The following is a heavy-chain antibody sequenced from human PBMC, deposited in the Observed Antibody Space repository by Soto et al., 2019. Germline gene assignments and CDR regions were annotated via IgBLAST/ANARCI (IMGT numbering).Heavy chain of an antibody. CDR3: ARGDSTDCSNGVCSFFYNHDMDV. CDR2: INPKSGGT. J-gene: IGHJ6*02. Sequence: ASVKVSCKASRYSFTDYHIHWVRQAPAQGLEWLGRINPKSGGTSTAQKFQGWVTMTTHTSISTASMELTRLTSDDTAIYYCARGDSTDCSNGVCSFFYNHDMDVWGQGTTVTVSS. D-gene: IGHD2-8*01. V-gene: IGHV1-2*04. CDR1: RYSFTDYH.